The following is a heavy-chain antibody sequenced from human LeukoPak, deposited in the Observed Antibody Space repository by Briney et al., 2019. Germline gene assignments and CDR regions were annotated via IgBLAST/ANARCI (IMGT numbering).Heavy chain of an antibody. Sequence: GGSLRLSCAASGFTFSSYDMSWVRQAPGKGLEWVSAISGSGGSTYYADSVKGRFTISRDNSKNTLYLQMNSLRAEDTAVYYCAKDRDIVVVPAAYYWGQGTLVTVSS. CDR3: AKDRDIVVVPAAYY. CDR2: ISGSGGST. D-gene: IGHD2-2*01. CDR1: GFTFSSYD. V-gene: IGHV3-23*01. J-gene: IGHJ4*02.